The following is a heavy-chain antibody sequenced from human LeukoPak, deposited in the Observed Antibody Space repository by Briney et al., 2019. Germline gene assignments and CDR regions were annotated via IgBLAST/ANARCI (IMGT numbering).Heavy chain of an antibody. CDR1: GGSFSGYY. CDR3: ARDIAVAGSPSWFDP. Sequence: SETLSLTCAVYGGSFSGYYWSWIRQPPGKGLEWIGEINHSGSTNYNPSLKSRVTISVDTSKNQFSLKLSPVTAADTAVYYCARDIAVAGSPSWFDPWGQGTLVTVSS. V-gene: IGHV4-34*01. CDR2: INHSGST. J-gene: IGHJ5*02. D-gene: IGHD6-19*01.